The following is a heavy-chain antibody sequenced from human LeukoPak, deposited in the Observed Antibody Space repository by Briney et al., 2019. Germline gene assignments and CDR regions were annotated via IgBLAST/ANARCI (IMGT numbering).Heavy chain of an antibody. D-gene: IGHD3-10*01. CDR2: INPNSGGT. CDR3: ASAFGRGVKRYFDY. V-gene: IGHV1-2*02. J-gene: IGHJ4*02. CDR1: GYTFTGYY. Sequence: GASVKVSCKASGYTFTGYYKHWVRQAPGQGLEWMGWINPNSGGTNYAQKFQGRVTMTRDTSISTAYMELSRLRSDDTAVYYCASAFGRGVKRYFDYWGQGTLVTVSS.